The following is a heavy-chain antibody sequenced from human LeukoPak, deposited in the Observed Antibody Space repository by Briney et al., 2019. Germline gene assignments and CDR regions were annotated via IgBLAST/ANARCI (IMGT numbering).Heavy chain of an antibody. CDR3: AKGGAAAARYNWFDP. V-gene: IGHV3-23*01. CDR2: ISGTSGST. Sequence: GGSLRLSCAASGFTFADYAMDWVRQAPGKGLEWVSAISGTSGSTYYADSVKGRFTISGDNSKNTLYLQMNSLRAEDTAVYYCAKGGAAAARYNWFDPWGQGTLVTVSS. J-gene: IGHJ5*02. CDR1: GFTFADYA. D-gene: IGHD6-13*01.